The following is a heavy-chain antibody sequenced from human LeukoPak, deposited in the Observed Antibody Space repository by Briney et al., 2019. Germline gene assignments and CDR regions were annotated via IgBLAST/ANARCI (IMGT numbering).Heavy chain of an antibody. V-gene: IGHV3-30*14. CDR2: ISYDGSNK. D-gene: IGHD3-10*01. J-gene: IGHJ4*02. CDR1: GFTFSNYA. CDR3: VKDSSSGSYFDY. Sequence: PGGSLRLSCAASGFTFSNYAMNWVRQAPGKGLEWVGVISYDGSNKYYADSVKGRFTLSRDNSRNTLHLQMSSLRVEDTAVYYCVKDSSSGSYFDYWGQGTLVTVSS.